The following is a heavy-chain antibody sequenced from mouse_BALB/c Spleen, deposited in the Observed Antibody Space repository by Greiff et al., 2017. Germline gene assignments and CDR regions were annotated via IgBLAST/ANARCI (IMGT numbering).Heavy chain of an antibody. Sequence: QVQLQQSGAELAKPGASVKMSCKASGYTFTSYWMHWVKQRPGQGLEWIGYINPSTGYTEYNQKFKDKATLTADKSSSTAYMQLSSLTSEDSAVYYCASEEPYYWGQGTTLTVSS. CDR1: GYTFTSYW. CDR3: ASEEPYY. CDR2: INPSTGYT. V-gene: IGHV1-7*01. J-gene: IGHJ2*01.